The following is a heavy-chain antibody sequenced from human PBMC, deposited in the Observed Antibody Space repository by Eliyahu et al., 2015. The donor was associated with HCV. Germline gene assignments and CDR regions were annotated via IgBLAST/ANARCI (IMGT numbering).Heavy chain of an antibody. V-gene: IGHV4-34*01. CDR3: ARVAGHSTWASWFDP. J-gene: IGHJ5*02. D-gene: IGHD3-16*01. CDR2: INHSGST. CDR1: GGSFSGYY. Sequence: QVQLQQWGAGLLKPSETLSLTCAVYGGSFSGYYWSWIRQPPGKGLEWIGEINHSGSTNYNPSLKSRVTISVDTSKNQFSLKLSSVTAADTAVYYCARVAGHSTWASWFDPWGQGTLVTVSS.